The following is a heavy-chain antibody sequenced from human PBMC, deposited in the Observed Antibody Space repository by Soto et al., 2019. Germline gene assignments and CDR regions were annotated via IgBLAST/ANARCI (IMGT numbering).Heavy chain of an antibody. D-gene: IGHD3-10*01. CDR3: AREGGLYGSDY. CDR1: GFTFSSYS. V-gene: IGHV3-21*01. J-gene: IGHJ4*02. CDR2: ISSSSSYI. Sequence: GGSLRLSCAASGFTFSSYSMNWVRQAPGKGLEWVSSISSSSSYIYYADSVKGRFTISRDNAKNSLYLQMNSLRAEDTAVYYCAREGGLYGSDYWGQGTLVTVSS.